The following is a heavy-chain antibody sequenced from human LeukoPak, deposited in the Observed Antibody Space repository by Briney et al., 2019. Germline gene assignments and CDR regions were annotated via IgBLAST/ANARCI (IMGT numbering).Heavy chain of an antibody. Sequence: PGGSLRLSCAASGFTFSNYNMNWAREAPGKAMEWVSSITRSGTYVFYADSVKGRFTISRDNAKNSLYLQMDSLGPEDTAVYYCARDPYSGNYGNDYYYYMDVWGKGTTVTISS. V-gene: IGHV3-21*01. CDR2: ITRSGTYV. CDR3: ARDPYSGNYGNDYYYYMDV. D-gene: IGHD1-26*01. CDR1: GFTFSNYN. J-gene: IGHJ6*03.